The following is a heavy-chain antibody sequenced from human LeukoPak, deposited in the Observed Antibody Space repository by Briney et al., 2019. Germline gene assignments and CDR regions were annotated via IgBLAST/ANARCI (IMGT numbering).Heavy chain of an antibody. CDR1: GFTFSSYW. J-gene: IGHJ4*02. CDR2: IQSKTDGGTT. D-gene: IGHD3-10*01. V-gene: IGHV3-15*01. Sequence: GGSLRLSCAASGFTFSSYWMHWVRQAPGKGLEWVGRIQSKTDGGTTEYAAPVKGRFTISRDDSKTTLYLQMNSLKTEDTAVYYCATLTVRGVINIWGQGTLVTVSS. CDR3: ATLTVRGVINI.